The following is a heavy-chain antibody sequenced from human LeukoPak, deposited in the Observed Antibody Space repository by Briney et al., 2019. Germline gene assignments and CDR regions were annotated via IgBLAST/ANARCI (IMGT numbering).Heavy chain of an antibody. D-gene: IGHD6-13*01. CDR3: AKDRRIAAAGLDY. CDR1: GFTFSSYG. CDR2: ISYDGSNK. V-gene: IGHV3-30*18. J-gene: IGHJ4*02. Sequence: SGGSLRLSCAASGFTFSSYGMHWVRQAPGKGLEWVAVISYDGSNKYYADSVKGRFTISRDNSKNTLYLQMNSLRAEDTAVYYCAKDRRIAAAGLDYWGQGTLVTVSS.